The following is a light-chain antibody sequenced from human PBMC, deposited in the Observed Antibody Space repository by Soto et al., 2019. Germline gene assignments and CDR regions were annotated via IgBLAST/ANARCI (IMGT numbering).Light chain of an antibody. J-gene: IGKJ1*01. CDR2: GAS. CDR1: QSVDTNY. V-gene: IGKV3-20*01. CDR3: QQYCSLSWT. Sequence: EIVLTQSPGTLSLSPGERATLSCRASQSVDTNYLARYQQKPGQAPRILIFGASGRATGIPERFSGSVSGTVFILTNRILEPEDFTLYNGQQYCSLSWTFGLGTKVEL.